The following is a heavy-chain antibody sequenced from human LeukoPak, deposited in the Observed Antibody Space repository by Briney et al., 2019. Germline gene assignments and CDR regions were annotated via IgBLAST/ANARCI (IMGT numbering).Heavy chain of an antibody. CDR3: ARVAVSYYYYYMDV. CDR1: GGSISSYY. CDR2: IYTSGST. D-gene: IGHD6-19*01. V-gene: IGHV4-4*07. Sequence: SETLSLTCTVSGGSISSYYWSRIRQPAGKGLEWIGRIYTSGSTNYNPSLKSRVTMSVDTSKNQFSLKLSSVTAADTAVYYCARVAVSYYYYYMDVWGKGTTVTVSS. J-gene: IGHJ6*03.